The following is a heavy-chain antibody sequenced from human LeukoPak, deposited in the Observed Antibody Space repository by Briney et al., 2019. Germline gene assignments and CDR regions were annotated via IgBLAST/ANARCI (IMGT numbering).Heavy chain of an antibody. Sequence: SETLSLTCTVSGGSISSGGYYWSWIRQHPGKGLEWIGYIYYSGSTYYNPSLKSRVTISVDTSKSQFSLKLSSVTAADTAVYYCARESGYSYYYFDYWGQGTLVTVSS. V-gene: IGHV4-31*03. D-gene: IGHD3-22*01. CDR1: GGSISSGGYY. CDR2: IYYSGST. CDR3: ARESGYSYYYFDY. J-gene: IGHJ4*02.